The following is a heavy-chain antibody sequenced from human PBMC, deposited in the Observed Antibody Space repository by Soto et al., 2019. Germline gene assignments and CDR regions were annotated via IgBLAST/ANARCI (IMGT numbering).Heavy chain of an antibody. V-gene: IGHV3-74*01. D-gene: IGHD1-26*01. Sequence: EMQLVESGGDLVQPGGSLRLSCAASKFSFSGYWLHWVSQPPGKGLMWVSRINPDGSRTTYADSVKGRFTISRDNAKNTLFLQKNSLRAEDTAVYYGARVASGSYDWFDPWGQGTLVTVSS. J-gene: IGHJ5*02. CDR1: KFSFSGYW. CDR3: ARVASGSYDWFDP. CDR2: INPDGSRT.